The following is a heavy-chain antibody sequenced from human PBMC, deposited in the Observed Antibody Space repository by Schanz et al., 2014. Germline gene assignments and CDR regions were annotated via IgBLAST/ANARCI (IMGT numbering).Heavy chain of an antibody. V-gene: IGHV3-30*03. CDR2: VGDTGTTK. CDR3: AREAKWGQWYFDL. Sequence: QVHLVESGGGVVQPGRSLRLSCAASGFTFSSYGMHWVRQAPGKGLEWVAVVGDTGTTKFYADSVKGRLTVSRDNSENTVYLEFHSLRSEDTALYYCAREAKWGQWYFDLWGRGSLVTVSS. J-gene: IGHJ2*01. CDR1: GFTFSSYG. D-gene: IGHD1-26*01.